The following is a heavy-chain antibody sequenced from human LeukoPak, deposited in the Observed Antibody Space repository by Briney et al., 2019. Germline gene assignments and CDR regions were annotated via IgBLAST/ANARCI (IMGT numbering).Heavy chain of an antibody. CDR1: GGSISSGSYY. CDR2: IYTGGST. Sequence: SQTLSLTCTVSGGSISSGSYYWSWIRQPAGKGLEWIGRIYTGGSTNYNPSLKSRVTISVDTSKNQFSLKLSSVTAADTAVYYCARVGYYDSSGYRGYYYYYYMDVWGKGTMVTVSS. J-gene: IGHJ6*03. D-gene: IGHD3-22*01. CDR3: ARVGYYDSSGYRGYYYYYYMDV. V-gene: IGHV4-61*02.